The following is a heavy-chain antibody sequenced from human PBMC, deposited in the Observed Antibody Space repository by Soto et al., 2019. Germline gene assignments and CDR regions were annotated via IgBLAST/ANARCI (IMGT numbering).Heavy chain of an antibody. V-gene: IGHV1-69*13. Sequence: GXAVEASCRASGGTFSSYAIRLVRQAPGQGLEWMGGIIPIFGTANYAQKFQGRVTITADESTSTAYMELSSLRSEDTAVYYCARDYYASGSYYKPFDYWGQGTLVTLSS. D-gene: IGHD3-10*01. J-gene: IGHJ4*02. CDR1: GGTFSSYA. CDR3: ARDYYASGSYYKPFDY. CDR2: IIPIFGTA.